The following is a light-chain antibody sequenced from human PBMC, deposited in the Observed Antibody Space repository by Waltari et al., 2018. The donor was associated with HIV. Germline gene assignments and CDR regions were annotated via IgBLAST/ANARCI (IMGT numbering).Light chain of an antibody. J-gene: IGKJ3*01. CDR3: QHYDRSPQS. CDR2: GAS. CDR1: QSVSNNY. Sequence: EIVLTQSPVTLSLSPGERATLSCRASQSVSNNYLAWYQQKPGHSPRLVIYGASNRATGIPDRFSGSGAGTDFTLTISGLEPEDFAVYYCQHYDRSPQSFGPGTTVDI. V-gene: IGKV3-20*01.